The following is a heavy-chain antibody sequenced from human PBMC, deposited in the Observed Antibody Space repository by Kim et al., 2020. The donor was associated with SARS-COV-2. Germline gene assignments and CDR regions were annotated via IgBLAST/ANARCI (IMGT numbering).Heavy chain of an antibody. CDR3: ASHHRTTTLIVVVDYGMDV. V-gene: IGHV4-39*01. D-gene: IGHD3-22*01. J-gene: IGHJ6*02. CDR1: GGSISSSSYY. CDR2: IYYSGST. Sequence: SETLSLTCTVSGGSISSSSYYWGWIRQPPGKGLEWIGSIYYSGSTYYNPSLKSRVTISVDTSKNQFSLKLSSVTAADTAVYYCASHHRTTTLIVVVDYGMDVWGQGATVTVSS.